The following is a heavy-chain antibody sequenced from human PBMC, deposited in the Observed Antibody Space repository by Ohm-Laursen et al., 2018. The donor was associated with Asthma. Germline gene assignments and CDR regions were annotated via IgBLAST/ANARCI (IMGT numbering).Heavy chain of an antibody. V-gene: IGHV1-24*01. D-gene: IGHD5-12*01. J-gene: IGHJ6*02. CDR3: ATPGWVATYYGMDV. CDR2: FDPEDGET. CDR1: GGTFSSYA. Sequence: GASVKVSCKASGGTFSSYAISWVRQAPGQGLEWMGGFDPEDGETIYAQKFQGRVTMTEDTSTDTAYMELSSLRSEDTAVYYCATPGWVATYYGMDVWGQGTTVTVSS.